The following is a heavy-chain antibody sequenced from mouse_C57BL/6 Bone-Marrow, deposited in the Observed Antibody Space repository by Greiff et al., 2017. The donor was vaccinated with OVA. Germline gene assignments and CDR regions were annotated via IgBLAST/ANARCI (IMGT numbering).Heavy chain of an antibody. J-gene: IGHJ4*01. CDR2: IDPSDSYT. D-gene: IGHD2-4*01. CDR1: GYTFTSYW. CDR3: AATYDYDWGDAMDY. Sequence: QVQLQQPGAELVKPGASVKLSCKASGYTFTSYWMQWVKQRPGQGLEWIGEIDPSDSYTNYNQKFKGKATLTVDSSSSTAYMQLSSLTSEDSAVYYCAATYDYDWGDAMDYGGQGTSVTVSS. V-gene: IGHV1-50*01.